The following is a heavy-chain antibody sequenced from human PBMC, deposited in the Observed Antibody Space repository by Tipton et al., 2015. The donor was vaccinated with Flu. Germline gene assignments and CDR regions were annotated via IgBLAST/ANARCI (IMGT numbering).Heavy chain of an antibody. CDR2: ISAHSGFT. CDR3: ARGSGYAGDH. V-gene: IGHV1-18*01. D-gene: IGHD5-12*01. Sequence: SCAASGFTFSSYGMHWVRQAPGQGLEWMGWISAHSGFTKFAENLQDRVTMTTDTSTSTAYMELRSLRSDDTAVYYCARGSGYAGDHWGQGTLVTVST. J-gene: IGHJ5*02. CDR1: GFTFSSYG.